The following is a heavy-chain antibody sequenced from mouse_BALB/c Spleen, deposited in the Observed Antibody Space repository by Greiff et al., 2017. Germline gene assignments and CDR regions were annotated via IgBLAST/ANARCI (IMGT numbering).Heavy chain of an antibody. V-gene: IGHV5-17*02. CDR3: ARSHYYGSFSDWYFDV. CDR2: ISSGSSTI. J-gene: IGHJ1*01. D-gene: IGHD1-1*01. CDR1: GFTFSSFG. Sequence: DVMLVESGGGLVQPGGSRKLSCAASGFTFSSFGMHWVRQAPEKGLEWVAYISSGSSTIYYADTVKGRFTISRDNPKNTLFLQMTSLRSEDTAMYYCARSHYYGSFSDWYFDVWGAGTTVTVSS.